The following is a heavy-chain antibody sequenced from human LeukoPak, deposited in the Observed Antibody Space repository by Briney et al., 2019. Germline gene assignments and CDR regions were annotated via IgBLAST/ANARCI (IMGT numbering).Heavy chain of an antibody. CDR3: ATERQGSSGWYYFDY. J-gene: IGHJ4*02. D-gene: IGHD6-19*01. CDR2: ISGSGGST. Sequence: GGTLSLSCAASGFTLSSYAMSWVRQAPGQEPYWVSAISGSGGSTYYADSVKGRFTLSRDNSKNALYLQMNSLRAEDTAVYYCATERQGSSGWYYFDYWGQGTLVTVSS. CDR1: GFTLSSYA. V-gene: IGHV3-23*01.